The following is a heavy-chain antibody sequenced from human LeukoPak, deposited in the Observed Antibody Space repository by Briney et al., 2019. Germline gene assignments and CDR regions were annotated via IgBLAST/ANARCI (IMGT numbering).Heavy chain of an antibody. D-gene: IGHD3-22*01. Sequence: QSGGSLRLSCAASGFTFSSYAMSWVRQAPGKGLEWVSAISGSGGSTYYADSVKGRFTISRDNSKNTLYLQMNSLRAEDTAVYYCAKSNYYDSSGYYYVTPYFDNWGQGTLVTVSS. V-gene: IGHV3-23*01. CDR1: GFTFSSYA. CDR2: ISGSGGST. CDR3: AKSNYYDSSGYYYVTPYFDN. J-gene: IGHJ4*02.